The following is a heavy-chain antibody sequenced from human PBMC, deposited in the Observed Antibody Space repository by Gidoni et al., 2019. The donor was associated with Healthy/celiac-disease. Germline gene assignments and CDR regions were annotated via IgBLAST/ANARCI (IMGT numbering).Heavy chain of an antibody. V-gene: IGHV4-39*07. Sequence: QLQLQESGPGLVKPSETLSLTCTVSGGSSSSSSYYWGWIRQPPGKGLEWIGSIYYSGSTYYNPSLKSRVTISVDTSKNQFSLKLSSVTAADTAVYYCVRDGSYYYYGMDVWGQGTTVTVSS. J-gene: IGHJ6*02. CDR1: GGSSSSSSYY. CDR3: VRDGSYYYYGMDV. CDR2: IYYSGST.